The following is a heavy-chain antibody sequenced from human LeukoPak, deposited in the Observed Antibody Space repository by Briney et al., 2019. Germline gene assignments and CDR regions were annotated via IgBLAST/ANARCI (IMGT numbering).Heavy chain of an antibody. V-gene: IGHV3-9*01. Sequence: GGSLRLSCAASGFTFDDYAMHWVRQAPGKGLEWVSGISWNSGSIGYADSVKGRFTISRDNARNSLYLQMNSLRAEDTALYYCAKDTGPNDCGGDCYTNWYFDLWGRGTLVTVSS. D-gene: IGHD2-21*02. CDR3: AKDTGPNDCGGDCYTNWYFDL. J-gene: IGHJ2*01. CDR1: GFTFDDYA. CDR2: ISWNSGSI.